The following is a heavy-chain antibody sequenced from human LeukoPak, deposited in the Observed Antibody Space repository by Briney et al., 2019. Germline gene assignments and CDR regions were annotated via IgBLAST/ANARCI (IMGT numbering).Heavy chain of an antibody. V-gene: IGHV3-48*02. CDR3: ARLVGRNTLVDY. D-gene: IGHD2-8*02. Sequence: GGSLRLSCAASGFTFSVYSMNWVRQAPGKGLEWFAYIRDASTIYYAEQVKGRFTISIDNAKNSLYLQMNSLRDDDTAVYYCARLVGRNTLVDYWGRGTLVIVSS. J-gene: IGHJ4*02. CDR1: GFTFSVYS. CDR2: IRDASTI.